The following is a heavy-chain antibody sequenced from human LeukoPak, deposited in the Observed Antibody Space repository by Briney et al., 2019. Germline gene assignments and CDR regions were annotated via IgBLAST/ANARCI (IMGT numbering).Heavy chain of an antibody. CDR3: ARGDTYYYYYGMDV. V-gene: IGHV4-39*07. CDR2: IYYSGST. CDR1: GGSISSSSYY. J-gene: IGHJ6*02. D-gene: IGHD2-2*02. Sequence: SETLSLTCTVSGGSISSSSYYWGWIRQPPGKGLEWIGSIYYSGSTYYNPSLKSRVTISVDTSKNQFSLKLSSVTAADTAVYYCARGDTYYYYYGMDVWGQGTTVTVSS.